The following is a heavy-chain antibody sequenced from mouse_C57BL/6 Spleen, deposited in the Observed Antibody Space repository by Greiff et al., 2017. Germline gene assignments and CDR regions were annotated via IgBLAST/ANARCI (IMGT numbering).Heavy chain of an antibody. Sequence: VQLQQSGPELVKPGASVKMSCKASGYTFTDYNMHWVKQSHGKSLEWIGYINPNNGGTSYNQKFKGKATLTVNKSYSTAYMELRSLTSEDSAVYYCARSRGPNWPFDYWGQGTTLTVSS. V-gene: IGHV1-22*01. CDR1: GYTFTDYN. J-gene: IGHJ2*01. CDR3: ARSRGPNWPFDY. CDR2: INPNNGGT. D-gene: IGHD4-1*01.